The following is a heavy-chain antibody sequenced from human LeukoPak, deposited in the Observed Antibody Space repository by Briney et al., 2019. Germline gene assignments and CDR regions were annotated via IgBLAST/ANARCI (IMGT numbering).Heavy chain of an antibody. CDR3: AKERGYSYGYWTSEEEYYFDN. Sequence: HPGGSLRLSCAASGFTFSSYEMHWVRQAPGKGLEWVSYISSSGSTIYYADSVRGRFTISRDNSKNTLYLQMNSLRAEDTAVYYCAKERGYSYGYWTSEEEYYFDNWGQGTLVTVSS. J-gene: IGHJ4*02. CDR2: ISSSGSTI. V-gene: IGHV3-48*03. D-gene: IGHD5-18*01. CDR1: GFTFSSYE.